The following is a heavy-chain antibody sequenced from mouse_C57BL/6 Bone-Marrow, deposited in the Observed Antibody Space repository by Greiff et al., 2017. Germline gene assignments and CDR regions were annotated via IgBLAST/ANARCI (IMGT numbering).Heavy chain of an antibody. V-gene: IGHV1-69*01. CDR1: GYTFTSYW. CDR2: IDPSDSYT. CDR3: ARSGGYYRFAY. Sequence: QVQLQQPGAELVMPGASVKLSCKASGYTFTSYWMHWVKQRPGQGLEWIGDIDPSDSYTNYNQKFKGKSTLTVDKSSSTAYMQHSSLTSEDSAVYYCARSGGYYRFAYWGQGTLVTVSA. D-gene: IGHD2-3*01. J-gene: IGHJ3*01.